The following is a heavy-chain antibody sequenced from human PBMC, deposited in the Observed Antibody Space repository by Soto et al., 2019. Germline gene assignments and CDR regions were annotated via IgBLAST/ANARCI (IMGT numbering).Heavy chain of an antibody. Sequence: PVGSLRLSCAVSGFTFDDNAMHWVRQAPEKGLEWVSGINWKSDIGYADSVKGRFTISRDNAKNSLHLQMNSLRADDTAVYYCARGYTVFGEVTRYHFDYWGQGIQVTVSS. CDR1: GFTFDDNA. D-gene: IGHD3-3*01. CDR2: INWKSDI. V-gene: IGHV3-9*01. CDR3: ARGYTVFGEVTRYHFDY. J-gene: IGHJ4*02.